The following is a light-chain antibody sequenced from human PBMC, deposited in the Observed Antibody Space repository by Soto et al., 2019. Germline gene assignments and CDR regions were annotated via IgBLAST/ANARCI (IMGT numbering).Light chain of an antibody. J-gene: IGKJ1*01. V-gene: IGKV1-5*03. CDR1: QSISNW. CDR3: QQYHSYSGT. Sequence: DIQMTQSPSTLSASVGDRVTITCRASQSISNWLAWYQQKPGKPPNLLIYKASTLESGVPSRFSGSGSGTEFTLTINSLHPDDFATYYCQQYHSYSGTFGQGTKVEIK. CDR2: KAS.